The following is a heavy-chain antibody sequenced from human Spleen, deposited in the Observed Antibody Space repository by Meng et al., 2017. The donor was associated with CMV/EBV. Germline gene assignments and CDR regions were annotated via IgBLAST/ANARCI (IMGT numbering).Heavy chain of an antibody. D-gene: IGHD5-12*01. CDR2: VTGSGGST. J-gene: IGHJ4*02. CDR1: GFTFSNYA. V-gene: IGHV3-23*01. CDR3: ARVFSGYDSPFDF. Sequence: GGSLRLSCAASGFTFSNYAMSWVRQAPGKGLEWVSAVTGSGGSTYYADSVKGRFTISRDNSKNILYLQMNSLRAEDTAVYYCARVFSGYDSPFDFWGQGTLVTAPQ.